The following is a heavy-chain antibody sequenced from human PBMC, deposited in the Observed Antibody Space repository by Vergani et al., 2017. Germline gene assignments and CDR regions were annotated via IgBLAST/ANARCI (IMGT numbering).Heavy chain of an antibody. CDR1: GFTFSSYS. Sequence: EVQLVESGGGLVKPGGSLRLSCAASGFTFSSYSMNWVRQAPGKGLEWVSSISSSSGYIYYADSVKGRFTISRDNAKNSLYLQMNSLRAEDTAVYYCAREFNGYQLLRDDAFDIWGQGTMVTVSS. CDR2: ISSSSGYI. V-gene: IGHV3-21*01. J-gene: IGHJ3*02. D-gene: IGHD2-2*01. CDR3: AREFNGYQLLRDDAFDI.